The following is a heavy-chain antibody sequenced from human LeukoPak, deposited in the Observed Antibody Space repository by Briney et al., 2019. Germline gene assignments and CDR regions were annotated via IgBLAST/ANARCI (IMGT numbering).Heavy chain of an antibody. CDR2: IYYSGST. V-gene: IGHV4-59*01. D-gene: IGHD6-19*01. CDR3: ARVAGTHAFDI. Sequence: SETLSLTCTVSGGSISSYYWSLIRQPPGKGLEWIGYIYYSGSTNYNPSLKSRVTISVDTSKNQFSLKLSSVTAADTAVYYCARVAGTHAFDIWGQGTMVTVSS. J-gene: IGHJ3*02. CDR1: GGSISSYY.